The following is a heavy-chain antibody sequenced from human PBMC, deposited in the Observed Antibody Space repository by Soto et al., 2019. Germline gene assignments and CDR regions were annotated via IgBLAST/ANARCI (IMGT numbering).Heavy chain of an antibody. J-gene: IGHJ4*02. Sequence: EVQLVESGGGLIQPGGSLRLSCAASGFTVSSNYMSWVRQAPGKGLEWVSVIYSGGSTYYADSVKGRFTISRDNSKNTLYLEMNSLRAVDTAVYYCARVTPGGYCGGDCYYDYWGQGTLVTVSS. D-gene: IGHD2-21*02. CDR1: GFTVSSNY. CDR3: ARVTPGGYCGGDCYYDY. CDR2: IYSGGST. V-gene: IGHV3-53*01.